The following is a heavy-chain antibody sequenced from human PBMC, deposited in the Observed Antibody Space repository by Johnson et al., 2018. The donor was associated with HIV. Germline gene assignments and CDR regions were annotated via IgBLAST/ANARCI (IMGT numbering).Heavy chain of an antibody. CDR2: IKQDGSDK. J-gene: IGHJ3*02. Sequence: VQLVESGGGLVQPGGSLRLSCAASGFTFHNYWMSWVRQAPGKGLEWVANIKQDGSDKFYVDSVKGRFIISRDNAQNSLYLQMNTLRAEDTAIYYCARLDNGDPFDIWGQGTMVTVSS. CDR3: ARLDNGDPFDI. D-gene: IGHD1-14*01. CDR1: GFTFHNYW. V-gene: IGHV3-7*01.